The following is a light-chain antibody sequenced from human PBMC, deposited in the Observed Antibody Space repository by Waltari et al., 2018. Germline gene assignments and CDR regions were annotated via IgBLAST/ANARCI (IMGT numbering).Light chain of an antibody. CDR3: FSAADNNWV. J-gene: IGLJ3*02. Sequence: SYELTLPSSVSVSPGQTAKILCSGDILAKKYARWFQQKPGQAPLLLIYEDRERPSEIPGRFSGSSSGTTVTLTITGAHVDDEADYYCFSAADNNWVFGGGTKLTVL. CDR2: EDR. CDR1: ILAKKY. V-gene: IGLV3-27*01.